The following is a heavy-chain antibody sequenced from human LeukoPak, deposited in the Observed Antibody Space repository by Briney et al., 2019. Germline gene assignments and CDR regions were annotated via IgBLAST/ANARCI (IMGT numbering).Heavy chain of an antibody. CDR2: IRYDGSNK. CDR3: AKDLHSIAARRFDY. J-gene: IGHJ4*02. Sequence: PGGCLRLSCAASGFTFSSYGMHWVRQAPGKGLEWVAFIRYDGSNKYYADSVKGRFTISRDNSKNTLYLQMNSLRAEDTAVYYCAKDLHSIAARRFDYWGQGTLVTVSS. D-gene: IGHD6-6*01. CDR1: GFTFSSYG. V-gene: IGHV3-30*02.